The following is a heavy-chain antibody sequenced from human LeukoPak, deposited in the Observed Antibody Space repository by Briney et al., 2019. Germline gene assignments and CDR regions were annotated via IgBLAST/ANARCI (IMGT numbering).Heavy chain of an antibody. D-gene: IGHD4-17*01. J-gene: IGHJ3*02. CDR1: GFTFSNYA. CDR2: ISGSDGST. Sequence: PGGSLRLSCAASGFTFSNYAMSWVRQAPGKGLEWVSVISGSDGSTFYADSVKGRFTISRDNSRNTLYLQMNSLRAEDTATYHCARDPNGDYIGAFDMWGQGTMVTVS. CDR3: ARDPNGDYIGAFDM. V-gene: IGHV3-23*01.